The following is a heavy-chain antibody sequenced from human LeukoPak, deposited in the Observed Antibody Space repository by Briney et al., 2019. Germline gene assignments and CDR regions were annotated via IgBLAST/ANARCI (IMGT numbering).Heavy chain of an antibody. CDR1: GGSFSGYY. J-gene: IGHJ4*02. V-gene: IGHV4-34*01. Sequence: PSETLSLTCAVYGGSFSGYYWSWIRQPPGKGLEWIGEINHSGSTNYNPSLKSRVTISVDTSKNQFSLKLSSVTAADTAVYYCARGLRPYDYVWGSYRPLYFDYWGQGTLATVSS. D-gene: IGHD3-16*02. CDR3: ARGLRPYDYVWGSYRPLYFDY. CDR2: INHSGST.